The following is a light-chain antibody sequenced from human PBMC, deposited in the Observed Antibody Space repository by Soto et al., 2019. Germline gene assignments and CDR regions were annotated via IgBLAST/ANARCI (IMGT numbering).Light chain of an antibody. CDR3: QQYNSYPWT. V-gene: IGKV1-5*03. CDR1: QSISSW. CDR2: KAS. Sequence: DIQMTQSPSTLSAFVGDRVTITCRASQSISSWLAWYQQKPGKAPKLLIYKASNLESGAPSRFSGSGSGTEFTLTISSLQPDDFATYYCQQYNSYPWTFGQGTKVEIK. J-gene: IGKJ1*01.